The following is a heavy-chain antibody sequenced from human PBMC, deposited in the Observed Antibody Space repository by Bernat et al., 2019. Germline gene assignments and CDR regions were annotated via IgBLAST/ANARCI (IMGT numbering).Heavy chain of an antibody. CDR1: GFTVSSNY. D-gene: IGHD3-22*01. V-gene: IGHV3-66*01. J-gene: IGHJ4*02. CDR3: ARGSNTHSSGYYPTVDY. CDR2: IYSGGST. Sequence: VQLVESGGGVVQPGTSLRLSCAASGFTVSSNYMSWVRQAPGKGLEWVSVIYSGGSTYYADSVKGRFTISRDNSKNTLYLQMNSLRAEDTAVYYCARGSNTHSSGYYPTVDYWGQGTLVTVSS.